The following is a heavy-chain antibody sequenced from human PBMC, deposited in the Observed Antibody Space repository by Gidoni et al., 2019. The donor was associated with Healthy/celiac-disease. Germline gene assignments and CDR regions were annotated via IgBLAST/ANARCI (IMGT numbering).Heavy chain of an antibody. CDR2: IYYSGST. CDR3: ITYYYDSSGYYSLDV. D-gene: IGHD3-22*01. Sequence: QLQLQESGPGLVKPSETLSFTCTVSGGSISSSSYYWGWIRQPPGKGLEWIGSIYYSGSTYYNPSLKSRVTISVDTSKNQFSLKLSSVTAADTAVYYCITYYYDSSGYYSLDVWGKGTTVTVSS. CDR1: GGSISSSSYY. V-gene: IGHV4-39*01. J-gene: IGHJ6*03.